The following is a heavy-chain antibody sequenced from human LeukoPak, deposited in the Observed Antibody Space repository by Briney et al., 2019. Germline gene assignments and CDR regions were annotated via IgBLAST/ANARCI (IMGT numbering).Heavy chain of an antibody. CDR3: AKGGGTSSSYYMDV. J-gene: IGHJ6*03. CDR1: GFTFSNYA. CDR2: IIGGGGAT. D-gene: IGHD2-15*01. Sequence: QPGGSLRLSCAASGFTFSNYAMSWVRQAPGKGPEWVSFIIGGGGATYYADSARGRFTISRDNSKNTLYLQMDTLRAEDTALYYCAKGGGTSSSYYMDVWGKGTPVTVSS. V-gene: IGHV3-23*01.